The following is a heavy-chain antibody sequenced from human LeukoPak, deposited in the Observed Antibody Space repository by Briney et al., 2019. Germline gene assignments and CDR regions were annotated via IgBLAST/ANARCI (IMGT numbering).Heavy chain of an antibody. CDR3: ARDLTYYYDSSGYYFGY. V-gene: IGHV1-46*01. D-gene: IGHD3-22*01. CDR1: GYTFTSYY. Sequence: ASVKVSCKASGYTFTSYYMHWVRQAPGQGLEWMGIINPSGGSTSYAQKFQGRVTMTRDTSTSTAYMELSSLKSEDTAVYYCARDLTYYYDSSGYYFGYWGQGTLVTVSS. J-gene: IGHJ4*02. CDR2: INPSGGST.